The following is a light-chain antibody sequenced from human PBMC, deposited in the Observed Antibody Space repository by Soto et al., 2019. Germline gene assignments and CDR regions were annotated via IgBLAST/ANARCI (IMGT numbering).Light chain of an antibody. J-gene: IGKJ1*01. Sequence: EIMMTQSPATLSVSPGERATLSCRASQSVSSNLAWYQQKPGQAPRLLIYGASTRATGIPARFSGSGSGTEFTLAISRLQSEDLSVYYCQQYNNWPPEVTFGQGTKVEI. CDR1: QSVSSN. CDR3: QQYNNWPPEVT. V-gene: IGKV3-15*01. CDR2: GAS.